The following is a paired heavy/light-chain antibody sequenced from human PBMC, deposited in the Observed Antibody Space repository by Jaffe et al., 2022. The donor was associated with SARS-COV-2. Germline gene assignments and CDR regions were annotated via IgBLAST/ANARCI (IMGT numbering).Light chain of an antibody. V-gene: IGLV2-11*01. J-gene: IGLJ1*01. CDR2: DVI. CDR3: CSYPGSCV. CDR1: SSDVGFDNY. Sequence: QSALTQPRSVSGSPGQSVTISCVGTSSDVGFDNYVSWYQHHPGKAPKVLIFDVIKRPSGVPDRFSGSKSGNTASLTISGLQAEDEADYYCCSYPGSCVFGTGTKVTVL.
Heavy chain of an antibody. D-gene: IGHD6-19*01. Sequence: EVQLVESGGGLVKPGESLRITCEASGFSFSSAWMNWVRQAPGKGLEWVGRIKDKGNGETIHFAAPVKGRFSILRDDSKNTLYLQMNNLKTEDTAVYHCIADIPEPWQGPFDYWGQGTLVTVSS. CDR2: IKDKGNGETI. CDR1: GFSFSSAW. J-gene: IGHJ4*02. V-gene: IGHV3-15*01. CDR3: IADIPEPWQGPFDY.